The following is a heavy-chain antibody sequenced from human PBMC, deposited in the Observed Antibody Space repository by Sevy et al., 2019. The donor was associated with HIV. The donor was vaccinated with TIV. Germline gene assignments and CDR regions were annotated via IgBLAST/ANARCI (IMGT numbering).Heavy chain of an antibody. J-gene: IGHJ4*02. CDR1: VITFTIYT. V-gene: IGHV3-21*01. CDR2: ISSSSSYI. D-gene: IGHD2-8*01. CDR3: AREDSNGVCYSH. Sequence: GGSLRLSCAASVITFTIYTMNWVRQAPGKGLEWVSSISSSSSYIYYADSVKGRFTISRDNAKSSLYLQMNSLRAEDTVVYYCAREDSNGVCYSHWGQGTLVTVSS.